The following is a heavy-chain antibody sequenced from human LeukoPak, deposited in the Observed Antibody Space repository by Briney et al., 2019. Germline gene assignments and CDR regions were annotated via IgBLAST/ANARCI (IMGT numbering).Heavy chain of an antibody. CDR1: GGSFSGYY. CDR3: AREPRSGRQLARPSVVQGFDY. D-gene: IGHD6-13*01. CDR2: INHSGST. J-gene: IGHJ4*02. V-gene: IGHV4-34*01. Sequence: SETLSLTCAVYGGSFSGYYWSWIRQPPGKGLEWIGEINHSGSTNYNPSLKSRVTISVDTSKNQFSLKLSSVTAADTAVYYCAREPRSGRQLARPSVVQGFDYWGQGTLVTVSS.